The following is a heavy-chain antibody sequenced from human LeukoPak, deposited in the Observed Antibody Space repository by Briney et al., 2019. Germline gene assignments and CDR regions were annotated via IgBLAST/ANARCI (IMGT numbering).Heavy chain of an antibody. J-gene: IGHJ4*02. CDR2: INHSGST. V-gene: IGHV4-34*01. Sequence: PSETLSLTCAVYGGSFSGYYWSWIRQPPGKGLEWIGEINHSGSTNYNPSLKSRVTISVDTSKNQFSLKLSSVTAADTAVYYCARGRAARLHYWGQGTPVTVSS. CDR3: ARGRAARLHY. D-gene: IGHD6-6*01. CDR1: GGSFSGYY.